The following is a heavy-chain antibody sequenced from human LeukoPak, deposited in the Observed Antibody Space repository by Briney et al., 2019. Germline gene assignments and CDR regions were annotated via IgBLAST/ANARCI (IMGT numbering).Heavy chain of an antibody. CDR3: ARVQYGYGDYQYYYYYYGMDV. J-gene: IGHJ6*02. CDR1: GYTFTSYG. CDR2: ISAYNGNT. Sequence: ASVKVSCKASGYTFTSYGISWVRQAPGQGLEWMGWISAYNGNTNYAQKLQGRVTMTTDTSTSTAYMELRSLRSDDTAVYYCARVQYGYGDYQYYYYYYGMDVWGQGTTVTVSS. D-gene: IGHD4-17*01. V-gene: IGHV1-18*01.